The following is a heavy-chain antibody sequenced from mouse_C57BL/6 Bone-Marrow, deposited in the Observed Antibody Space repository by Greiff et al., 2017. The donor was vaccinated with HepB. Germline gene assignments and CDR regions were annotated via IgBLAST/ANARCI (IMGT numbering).Heavy chain of an antibody. CDR2: IYPGSGNT. D-gene: IGHD1-1*01. J-gene: IGHJ1*03. CDR3: ARWGFGNGSSLWYFDV. Sequence: QVQLQQSGPELVKPGASVKISCKASGYTFTDYYINWVKQRPGQGLEWIGWIYPGSGNTKYNEKFKGKATLTVDTSSSTAYMQLISLTSEDSAVYFCARWGFGNGSSLWYFDVWGTGTTVTVSS. V-gene: IGHV1-84*01. CDR1: GYTFTDYY.